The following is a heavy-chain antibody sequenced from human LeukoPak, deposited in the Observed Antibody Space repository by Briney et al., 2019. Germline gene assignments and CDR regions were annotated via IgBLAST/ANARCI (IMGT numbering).Heavy chain of an antibody. CDR1: GFTFSSYW. J-gene: IGHJ4*02. V-gene: IGHV3-74*01. Sequence: GGALRLSCAASGFTFSSYWMHWVRQAPGKGLVGVALINSDGRITTYADSVKGRFPISRHNAKNTVYLQMNCLRAEDTAVYYCVRDNRNYMFFYWGQGSLVTVSS. D-gene: IGHD2/OR15-2a*01. CDR2: INSDGRIT. CDR3: VRDNRNYMFFY.